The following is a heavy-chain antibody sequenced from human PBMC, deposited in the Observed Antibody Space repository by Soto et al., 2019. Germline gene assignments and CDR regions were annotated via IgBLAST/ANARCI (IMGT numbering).Heavy chain of an antibody. CDR2: IIPLFGTA. CDR1: GGTFSTYT. J-gene: IGHJ5*02. CDR3: ARSQDSSGYWNNCFDP. V-gene: IGHV1-69*13. Sequence: VASVKVSCKASGGTFSTYTTTWVRQAPGQGLEWMGGIIPLFGTANYAQKFQGRVTITADESTSTVYMELSSLRSEDTAVYYCARSQDSSGYWNNCFDPWGQGTLVTVSS. D-gene: IGHD3-22*01.